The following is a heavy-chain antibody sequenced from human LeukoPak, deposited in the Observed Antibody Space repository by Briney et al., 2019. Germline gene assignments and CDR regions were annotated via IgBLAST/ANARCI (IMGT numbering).Heavy chain of an antibody. V-gene: IGHV3-66*01. D-gene: IGHD3-10*01. Sequence: GGSLRLSCAASGFTVSSNYMSWVRQAPGKGLEWVSVIYSGGSTYYADSVKGRFTISRDNSKNTLYLQMNSLRAEDTAVYYCAKDRRGPNIDYWGQGTLVTVSS. CDR1: GFTVSSNY. CDR3: AKDRRGPNIDY. J-gene: IGHJ4*02. CDR2: IYSGGST.